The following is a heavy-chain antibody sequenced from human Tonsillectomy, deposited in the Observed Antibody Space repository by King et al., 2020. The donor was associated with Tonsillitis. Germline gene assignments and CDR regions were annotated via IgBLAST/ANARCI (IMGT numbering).Heavy chain of an antibody. CDR1: GDSFSSYY. CDR3: ARDLYVGYP. CDR2: INTRGST. J-gene: IGHJ5*02. D-gene: IGHD2-15*01. V-gene: IGHV4-4*07. Sequence: QLQESGPGLVKPSETLSLTCSVSGDSFSSYYWSWIRQPAGKGLGWIGRINTRGSTHYNPSLKSRVTMSVDMSKNQFSLKLTSVTAADTAVYYCARDLYVGYPWGQGTLVTVSS.